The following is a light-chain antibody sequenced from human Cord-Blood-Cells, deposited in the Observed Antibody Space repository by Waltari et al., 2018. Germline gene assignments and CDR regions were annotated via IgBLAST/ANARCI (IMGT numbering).Light chain of an antibody. CDR3: QQRSNWPLT. CDR1: QSVSSY. CDR2: DAS. J-gene: IGKJ4*01. V-gene: IGKV3-11*01. Sequence: EMVLTHSPATLSLSPGEIATLSGRASQSVSSYLAWYQQKPGQAPRLLIYDASNRATGIPARFSGSGSGTDFTLTISSLEPEDFAVYYCQQRSNWPLTFGGGTKVEIK.